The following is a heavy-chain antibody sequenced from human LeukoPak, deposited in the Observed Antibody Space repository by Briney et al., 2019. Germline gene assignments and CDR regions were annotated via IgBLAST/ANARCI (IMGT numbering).Heavy chain of an antibody. CDR2: IYYRGST. CDR1: GGSISSYY. J-gene: IGHJ4*02. Sequence: PSETLSLICTVSGGSISSYYWSWIRQPAGKGLEGIGYIYYRGSTNYNPSLKRRVTISVDTSKPQFSLKLSSVTAADTAVYYCARGVWFGNLWGQGTLVTVSS. D-gene: IGHD3-10*01. V-gene: IGHV4-59*01. CDR3: ARGVWFGNL.